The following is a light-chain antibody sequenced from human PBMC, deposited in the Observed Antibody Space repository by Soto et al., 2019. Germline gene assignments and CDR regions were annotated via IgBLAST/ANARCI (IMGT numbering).Light chain of an antibody. Sequence: EKVMTQSPAALSVSPGERATLSCRASQSVNSNLAWYQRKPGQAPRLLLYGASTRATGIPARFSGSASGTEFTLTISSLQSEDSAVYYCQRYNDWPLTFGGGTKVEIK. CDR3: QRYNDWPLT. V-gene: IGKV3-15*01. CDR2: GAS. CDR1: QSVNSN. J-gene: IGKJ4*01.